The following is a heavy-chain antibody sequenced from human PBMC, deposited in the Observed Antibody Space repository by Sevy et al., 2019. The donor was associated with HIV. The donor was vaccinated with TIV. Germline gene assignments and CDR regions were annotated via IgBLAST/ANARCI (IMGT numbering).Heavy chain of an antibody. V-gene: IGHV1-3*01. Sequence: ASVKVSCKASGYSFTNFAIHRVRQAPGQGLQWMGWINADNGHAKYSQNFQGRVTITKDSSANTAYMELRSLRFEDTALYYCARGLTLNWFDTWGQGTLVTVSS. CDR2: INADNGHA. CDR1: GYSFTNFA. D-gene: IGHD3-22*01. J-gene: IGHJ5*02. CDR3: ARGLTLNWFDT.